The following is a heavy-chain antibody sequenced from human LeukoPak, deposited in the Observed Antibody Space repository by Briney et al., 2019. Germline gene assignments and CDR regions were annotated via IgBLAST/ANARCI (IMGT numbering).Heavy chain of an antibody. CDR3: AKAGSMATPTPYYFDY. V-gene: IGHV3-23*01. CDR1: GFTFSSYA. D-gene: IGHD5-24*01. J-gene: IGHJ4*02. CDR2: FSGSGVST. Sequence: PGGSLRLSCAASGFTFSSYAMSWVRQAPGKGLEWVSAFSGSGVSTYYADSVKGRFTISRDNSKNTLYLQMNSLRAEDTAVYYCAKAGSMATPTPYYFDYWGQGTLVTVSS.